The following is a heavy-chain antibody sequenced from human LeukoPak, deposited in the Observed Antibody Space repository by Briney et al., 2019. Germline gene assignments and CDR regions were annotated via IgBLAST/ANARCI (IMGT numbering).Heavy chain of an antibody. CDR3: AKDPSPSIAVAAYFDY. CDR2: ISGSGGST. CDR1: GFTFSSYG. J-gene: IGHJ4*02. V-gene: IGHV3-23*01. Sequence: GGSLRLSCAASGFTFSSYGMSWVRQAPGKGLEWVSAISGSGGSTYYADSVKGRFTISRDNSKNTLYLQMNSLRAEDTAVYYCAKDPSPSIAVAAYFDYWGQGTLVTVSS. D-gene: IGHD6-19*01.